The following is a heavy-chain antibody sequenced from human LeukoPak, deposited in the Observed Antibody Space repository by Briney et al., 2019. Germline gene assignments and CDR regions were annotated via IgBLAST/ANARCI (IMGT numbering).Heavy chain of an antibody. D-gene: IGHD2-8*02. V-gene: IGHV4-39*01. Sequence: SETLSLTCTVSGGSISSSSYYWGWIRQPPGKGLEWVGGIDYSGSTYYNPSLKSRVTISVDTSKNQFSLQLTSVTAANTAVYYCARQGSYWALNYWGQGPLVTVSS. J-gene: IGHJ4*02. CDR3: ARQGSYWALNY. CDR2: IDYSGST. CDR1: GGSISSSSYY.